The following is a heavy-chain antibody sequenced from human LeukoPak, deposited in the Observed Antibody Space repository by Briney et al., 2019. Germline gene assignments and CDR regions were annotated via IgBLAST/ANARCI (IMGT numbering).Heavy chain of an antibody. CDR1: GGSISSYY. CDR2: IYYSGST. J-gene: IGHJ4*02. CDR3: ARLGYGDYGY. D-gene: IGHD4-17*01. Sequence: PSETLSLTCTVSGGSISSYYWSWMRQPPGKGLEWIGYIYYSGSTNYNPSLKSRVTISVDTSKNQFSLKLSSVTAADTAVYYCARLGYGDYGYWGQGTLVTVSS. V-gene: IGHV4-59*01.